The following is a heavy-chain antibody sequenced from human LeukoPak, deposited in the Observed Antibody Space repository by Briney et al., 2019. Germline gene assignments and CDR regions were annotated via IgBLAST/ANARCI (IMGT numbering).Heavy chain of an antibody. V-gene: IGHV4-31*03. CDR1: GDSISSGGHY. Sequence: SETLSLTCTVSGDSISSGGHYWNWIRQHPGKGLEWIANIYYSGSTYYNPSLKSRVTISVDTSKNQFSLKLNSVTAADTAVYYCARLDPAVFFDYWGQGTLVTVSS. J-gene: IGHJ4*02. CDR3: ARLDPAVFFDY. CDR2: IYYSGST. D-gene: IGHD2-2*03.